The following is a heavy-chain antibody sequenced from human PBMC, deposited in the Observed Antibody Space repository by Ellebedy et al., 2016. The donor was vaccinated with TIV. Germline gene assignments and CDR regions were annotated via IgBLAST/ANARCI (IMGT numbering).Heavy chain of an antibody. CDR1: GFTFSTYG. V-gene: IGHV3-48*04. D-gene: IGHD3-10*01. Sequence: GGSLRLSCAASGFTFSTYGMDWVRQAPGKGLEWVSYISSGSSTIYYADSVKGRFTISRDNAKNSLYVQMNSLRAEDTAVYYCATVRYGSGSYGAFDIWGQGTMVTVSS. J-gene: IGHJ3*02. CDR2: ISSGSSTI. CDR3: ATVRYGSGSYGAFDI.